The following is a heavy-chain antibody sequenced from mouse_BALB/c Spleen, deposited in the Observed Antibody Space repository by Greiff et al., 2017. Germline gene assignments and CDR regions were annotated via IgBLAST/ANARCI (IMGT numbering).Heavy chain of an antibody. CDR1: GFNIKDTY. CDR3: AVRAWFAY. Sequence: VQLKQSGAELVKPGASVKLSCTASGFNIKDTYMHWVKQRPEQGLEWIGRIDPANGNTKYDPKFQGKATITADTSSNTAYLQLSSLTSEDTAVYYCAVRAWFAYWGQGTLVTVSA. V-gene: IGHV14-3*02. CDR2: IDPANGNT. J-gene: IGHJ3*01.